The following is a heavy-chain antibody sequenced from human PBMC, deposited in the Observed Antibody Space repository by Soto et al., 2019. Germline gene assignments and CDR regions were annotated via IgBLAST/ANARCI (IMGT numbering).Heavy chain of an antibody. V-gene: IGHV3-30*18. J-gene: IGHJ6*02. CDR2: ISYDGSNK. CDR3: AKFCIQLWSSDYGMDV. CDR1: GFTFSKYA. D-gene: IGHD5-18*01. Sequence: GWSLRLSCAASGFTFSKYAMQWVRQAPGKGLEWVAVISYDGSNKYYADSVKGRFTISRDNSKNTLYLQMNSLRAEDTAVYYCAKFCIQLWSSDYGMDVWGQGTTVTVSS.